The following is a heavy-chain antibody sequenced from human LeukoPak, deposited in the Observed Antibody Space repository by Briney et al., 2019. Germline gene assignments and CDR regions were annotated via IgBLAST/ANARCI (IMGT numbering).Heavy chain of an antibody. D-gene: IGHD4-17*01. CDR1: GGSMSNYY. Sequence: SETLSLTCSVSGGSMSNYYWSWIRQPPGKGLEWIGYIYYSRSTNCNPSLKSRVTISVDTSKNQFSLKLSSVTAADTAVYYCARERAVTTYYYFDYWGQGTLVTVSS. CDR2: IYYSRST. J-gene: IGHJ4*02. V-gene: IGHV4-59*01. CDR3: ARERAVTTYYYFDY.